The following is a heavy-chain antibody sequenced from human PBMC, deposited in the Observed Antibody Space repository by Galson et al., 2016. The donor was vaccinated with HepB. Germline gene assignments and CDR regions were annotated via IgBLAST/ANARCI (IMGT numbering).Heavy chain of an antibody. CDR1: GFTFSTYS. CDR2: ISSSSTII. CDR3: ARDETSGSLRSFDY. J-gene: IGHJ4*02. D-gene: IGHD1-26*01. V-gene: IGHV3-48*02. Sequence: SLRLSCAASGFTFSTYSMNWVRQAPGKGLEWVSYISSSSTIIYYADSVKARFTISRDNAKNSLYLQMNSLRDEDTAVYYCARDETSGSLRSFDYWGQGTLVTVSS.